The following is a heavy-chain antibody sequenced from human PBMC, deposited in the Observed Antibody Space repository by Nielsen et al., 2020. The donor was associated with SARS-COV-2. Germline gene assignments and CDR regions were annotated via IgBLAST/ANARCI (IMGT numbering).Heavy chain of an antibody. CDR2: ISAYNGNT. V-gene: IGHV1-18*01. J-gene: IGHJ4*02. CDR3: ARASGGEYYDFWSGYYTGTNSYYFDY. D-gene: IGHD3-3*01. Sequence: ASVKVSCKASGYTFTSYGISWVRQAPGQGLEWMGWISAYNGNTNYAQKLQGRVTMTTDTSTSTAYMELRSLRSDDTAVYYCARASGGEYYDFWSGYYTGTNSYYFDYWGQGTLVTVSS. CDR1: GYTFTSYG.